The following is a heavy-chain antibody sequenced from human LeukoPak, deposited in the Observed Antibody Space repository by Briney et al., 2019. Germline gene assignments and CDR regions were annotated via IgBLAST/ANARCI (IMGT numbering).Heavy chain of an antibody. CDR3: AIDPGYYDSSGYPGAFDI. Sequence: SETLYLTCTGSGGSISSYYWSWIRQPPGKGLEWIGYIYSSGSTNYNPSLKSRVTISVDTSKNHFSLKLSSVTAADTVVYYCAIDPGYYDSSGYPGAFDIWGQGTMVTVSS. J-gene: IGHJ3*02. V-gene: IGHV4-59*01. CDR1: GGSISSYY. D-gene: IGHD3-22*01. CDR2: IYSSGST.